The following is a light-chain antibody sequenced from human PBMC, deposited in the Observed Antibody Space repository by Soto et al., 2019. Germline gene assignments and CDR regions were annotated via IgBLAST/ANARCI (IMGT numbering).Light chain of an antibody. CDR3: QQYGSSQYT. J-gene: IGKJ2*01. V-gene: IGKV3-20*01. CDR2: GAS. CDR1: QSVSSSY. Sequence: EIVLTQSPGTLSLSPGERATLSCRASQSVSSSYLAWYQQKPGQAPRLLIYGASLRATGIPDRFSGSGSGTDFTLTITRLEPEDFAVYYCQQYGSSQYTFGQGTKLGIK.